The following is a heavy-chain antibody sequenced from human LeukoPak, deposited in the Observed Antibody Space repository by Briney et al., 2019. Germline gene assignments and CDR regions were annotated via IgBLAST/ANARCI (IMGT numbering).Heavy chain of an antibody. V-gene: IGHV1-69*04. Sequence: SVKVSCKASGGTFSSYAISWVRQAPGQGLEWMGRIIPIFGIANYAQKFQGRVTITADKSTSTAYMELSSLRSEDTAVYYCARSKFRYSSSANWFDPWGQGTLVTVSS. D-gene: IGHD6-6*01. CDR1: GGTFSSYA. J-gene: IGHJ5*02. CDR2: IIPIFGIA. CDR3: ARSKFRYSSSANWFDP.